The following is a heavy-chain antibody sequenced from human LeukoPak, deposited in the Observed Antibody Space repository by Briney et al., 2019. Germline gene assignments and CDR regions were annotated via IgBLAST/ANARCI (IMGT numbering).Heavy chain of an antibody. CDR2: INHSGST. CDR1: GGSFSGYY. V-gene: IGHV4-34*01. Sequence: SETLSLTCAVYGGSFSGYYWSWIRQPPGKGLEWIGEINHSGSTNYNPSLKSRVTISVDTSKNQFSLKLGSVTAADTAVYYCARSEYSSSSDYYYYMDVWGKGTTVTVSS. D-gene: IGHD6-6*01. CDR3: ARSEYSSSSDYYYYMDV. J-gene: IGHJ6*03.